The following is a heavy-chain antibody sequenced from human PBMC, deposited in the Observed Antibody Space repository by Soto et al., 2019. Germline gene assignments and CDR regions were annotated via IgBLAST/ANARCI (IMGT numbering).Heavy chain of an antibody. Sequence: GGSLRLSCAASGFTFSSYWMHWVRQAPGKGLVWVSRINSDGSSTSYADSVKGRFTISRDNAKNTLYLQMNSLRAEDTAVYYCARGVGSYHKYYYGMDVWGQGTTVTVSS. CDR3: ARGVGSYHKYYYGMDV. CDR1: GFTFSSYW. CDR2: INSDGSST. V-gene: IGHV3-74*01. J-gene: IGHJ6*02. D-gene: IGHD1-26*01.